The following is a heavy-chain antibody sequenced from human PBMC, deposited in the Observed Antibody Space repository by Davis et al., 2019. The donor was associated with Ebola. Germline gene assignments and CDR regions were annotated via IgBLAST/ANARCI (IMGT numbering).Heavy chain of an antibody. D-gene: IGHD3-22*01. V-gene: IGHV3-21*01. Sequence: PGGSLRLSCAASGFTFSSYSMNWVRQAPGKGLEWVSSISSSSSYIYYADSVKGRFTISRDNAKNSLYLQMNSLRAEDTAVYYCARVRLFLYYFDYWGQGTLVTVSS. J-gene: IGHJ4*02. CDR1: GFTFSSYS. CDR2: ISSSSSYI. CDR3: ARVRLFLYYFDY.